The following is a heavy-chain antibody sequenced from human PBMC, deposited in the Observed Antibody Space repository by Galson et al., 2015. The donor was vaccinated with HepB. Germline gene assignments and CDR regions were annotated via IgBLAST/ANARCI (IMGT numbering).Heavy chain of an antibody. V-gene: IGHV3-7*01. J-gene: IGHJ4*02. CDR1: TFTFSSSW. CDR3: VFLRGNDLKPLDH. CDR2: VKQDGSQE. D-gene: IGHD4-23*01. Sequence: SLRLSCAASTFTFSSSWMTWVRQAPGKGLEWVAIVKQDGSQEDYVGSVKGRFTIFRDNAKSSLFLQMNGLRAEDTAVYYCVFLRGNDLKPLDHWGQGTLVTVSS.